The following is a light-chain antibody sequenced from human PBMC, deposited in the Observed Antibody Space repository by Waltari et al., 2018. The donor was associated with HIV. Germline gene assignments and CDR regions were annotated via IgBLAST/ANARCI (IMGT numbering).Light chain of an antibody. Sequence: SVLTQPPSVSGAPGKRVTISCTGTISNIGAGYDVHWYQQLPGTAPKLLIYGHTNRPSGVPDRFSGSKSGTSASLAITGLQAEDEADYYCQSYDGSLGGYVFGTGTAVTVL. CDR2: GHT. V-gene: IGLV1-40*01. J-gene: IGLJ1*01. CDR1: ISNIGAGYD. CDR3: QSYDGSLGGYV.